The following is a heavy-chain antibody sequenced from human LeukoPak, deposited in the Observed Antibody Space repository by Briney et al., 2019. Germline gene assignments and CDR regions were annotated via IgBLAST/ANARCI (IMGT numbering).Heavy chain of an antibody. Sequence: GGSLRLSCAASGFTFSSYGMHWVRQAPGKGLEWVAFIRYDGNNKYYADSVKGRFTISRDNAKNSLYLQMNSLRAEDTAVYYCARVSSIAVASDYWGQGTLVTVSS. V-gene: IGHV3-30*02. D-gene: IGHD6-19*01. CDR2: IRYDGNNK. CDR1: GFTFSSYG. J-gene: IGHJ4*02. CDR3: ARVSSIAVASDY.